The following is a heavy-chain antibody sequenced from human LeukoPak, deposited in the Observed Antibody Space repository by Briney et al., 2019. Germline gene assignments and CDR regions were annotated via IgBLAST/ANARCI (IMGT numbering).Heavy chain of an antibody. CDR1: GFTVSSNY. CDR3: AKADRTAASGACNF. J-gene: IGHJ4*02. D-gene: IGHD6-13*01. Sequence: GGSLRLSCAASGFTVSSNYMSWVRQAPGKGLEWVSVIYSGGSTYYADSVKGRFTISRDNSKNTLYLQMDSLRAEDTALYNCAKADRTAASGACNFWGQGTLVTVSS. V-gene: IGHV3-53*05. CDR2: IYSGGST.